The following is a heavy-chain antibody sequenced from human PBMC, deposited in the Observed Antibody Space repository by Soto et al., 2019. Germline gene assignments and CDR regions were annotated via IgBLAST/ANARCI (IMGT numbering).Heavy chain of an antibody. CDR2: INPARGST. CDR1: GYTFTHYY. Sequence: QVQLVQSGAEVRKPGASVKVSCRTSGYTFTHYYIHWVRQAPGQGLEWQGIINPARGSTNYAHEFQGRVTMTMDTSTTTVYMELSGLRAEGTAIFYCARDLAAGDHWGQGTLVTVSS. D-gene: IGHD6-13*01. CDR3: ARDLAAGDH. V-gene: IGHV1-46*01. J-gene: IGHJ4*02.